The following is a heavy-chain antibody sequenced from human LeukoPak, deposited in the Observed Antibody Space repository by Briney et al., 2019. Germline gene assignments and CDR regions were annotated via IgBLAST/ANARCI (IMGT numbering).Heavy chain of an antibody. CDR2: ISSEGTSV. V-gene: IGHV3-74*01. D-gene: IGHD6-13*01. Sequence: PGGSLRLSCAASGFTFSNYWMHWVRQVPGKGLMWVSRISSEGTSVSYADSVKGRFTIDRDNAENTLDLQMDSLGAEDTAVYYCARAPRRSSSPYYFDSWDQGTLVTVSS. J-gene: IGHJ4*02. CDR3: ARAPRRSSSPYYFDS. CDR1: GFTFSNYW.